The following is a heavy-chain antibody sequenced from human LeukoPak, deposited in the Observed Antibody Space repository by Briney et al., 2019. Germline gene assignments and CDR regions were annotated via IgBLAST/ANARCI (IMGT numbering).Heavy chain of an antibody. CDR2: IYHSGST. CDR1: GGSISSGGYS. V-gene: IGHV4-30-2*01. J-gene: IGHJ6*02. D-gene: IGHD5-12*01. Sequence: SETLSLTCAVSGGSISSGGYSWSWIRQPPGKGLEWIGYIYHSGSTYYNPSLKSRVTISVDRSKNQFSLKLSSVTGADRAVYYLPRVTRGYDRDVWGQGTTVTVSS. CDR3: PRVTRGYDRDV.